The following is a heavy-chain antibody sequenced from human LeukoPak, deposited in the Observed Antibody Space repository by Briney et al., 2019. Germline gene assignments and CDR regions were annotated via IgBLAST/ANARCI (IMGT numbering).Heavy chain of an antibody. CDR1: GFTFSSYG. CDR3: AKDPFPPRKEGPQYYFDY. Sequence: PGGSLRLSCAASGFTFSSYGMHWVRQAPGKGLEWVAVISYDGSNKYYADSVKGRFTISRDNSKNTLYLQMNSLRAEDTAVYYCAKDPFPPRKEGPQYYFDYWGQGTLVTVSS. D-gene: IGHD1-14*01. CDR2: ISYDGSNK. V-gene: IGHV3-30*18. J-gene: IGHJ4*02.